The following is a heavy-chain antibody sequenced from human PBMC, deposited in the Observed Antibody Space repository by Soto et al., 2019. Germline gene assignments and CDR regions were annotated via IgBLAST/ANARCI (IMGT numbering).Heavy chain of an antibody. CDR3: AREPKQNYDSSPWNGGFDS. CDR2: IYYTGNN. CDR1: ADSISSPHYY. D-gene: IGHD3-22*01. Sequence: PSETLSLTCTVSADSISSPHYYWTWIRQPTEKDLEWVDYIYYTGNNFYNPALKSRVAMSVDPSTNPFTRKLASVTDADTAVYFCAREPKQNYDSSPWNGGFDSWGPGTLVTVSS. J-gene: IGHJ4*02. V-gene: IGHV4-30-4*01.